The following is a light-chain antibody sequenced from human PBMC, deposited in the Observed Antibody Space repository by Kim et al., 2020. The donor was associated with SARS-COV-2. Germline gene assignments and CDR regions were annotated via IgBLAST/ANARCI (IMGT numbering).Light chain of an antibody. Sequence: GRTVTISCSATSANIVVNYVAWYQQRPGTAPKLLIYDNNKRPSGMRDRFSGSKSGTSASLGITGLQTGDEADYYCGTWDSSLTEVVFGGGTQLTVL. CDR3: GTWDSSLTEVV. V-gene: IGLV1-51*01. CDR2: DNN. CDR1: SANIVVNY. J-gene: IGLJ2*01.